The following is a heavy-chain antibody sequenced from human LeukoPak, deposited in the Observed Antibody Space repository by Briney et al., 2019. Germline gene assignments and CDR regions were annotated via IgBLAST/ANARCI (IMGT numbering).Heavy chain of an antibody. CDR2: MNPNSGNT. V-gene: IGHV1-8*01. CDR1: GYTFTSYD. CDR3: ATDLSRSGYVNYFDY. J-gene: IGHJ4*02. D-gene: IGHD3-22*01. Sequence: ASVKVSCKASGYTFTSYDINWVRQATGQGLEWMGWMNPNSGNTGYTQKFQGRVTMTRNTSISTAYMELSSLRSEDTAVYYCATDLSRSGYVNYFDYWGQGALVTVSS.